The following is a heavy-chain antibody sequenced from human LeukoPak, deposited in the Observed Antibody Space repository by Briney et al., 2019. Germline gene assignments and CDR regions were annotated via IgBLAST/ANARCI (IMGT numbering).Heavy chain of an antibody. Sequence: GGSLRLSCAASGFTFSSYWMSWVRQAPEKGLEWVANIKQDGSEKYYVDAVKGRFTISRDNAKNSLYLQMNSLRAEDTAVYYCASDLSVAGFAFDIWGQGTMVTVSS. D-gene: IGHD6-19*01. CDR2: IKQDGSEK. V-gene: IGHV3-7*01. CDR3: ASDLSVAGFAFDI. J-gene: IGHJ3*02. CDR1: GFTFSSYW.